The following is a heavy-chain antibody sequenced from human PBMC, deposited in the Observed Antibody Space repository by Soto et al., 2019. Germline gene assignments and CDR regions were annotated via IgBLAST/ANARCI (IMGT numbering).Heavy chain of an antibody. V-gene: IGHV3-23*01. J-gene: IGHJ4*02. D-gene: IGHD1-7*01. CDR1: GLTFSNYA. Sequence: EVRLLESGGGLVKPGGSLRLSCATSGLTFSNYAMSWVRQAPGGGLEWVSSMSGSSSTTYYADSVRGRFTISRDRSKNTPYLQMSSLRAEDTALYYCAKKQERELPRVIDFWGQGTLVTVSS. CDR3: AKKQERELPRVIDF. CDR2: MSGSSSTT.